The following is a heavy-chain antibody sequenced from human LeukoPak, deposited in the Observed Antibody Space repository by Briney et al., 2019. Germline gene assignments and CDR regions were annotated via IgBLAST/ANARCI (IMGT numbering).Heavy chain of an antibody. CDR3: AREGDYYDSSGYMDY. V-gene: IGHV4-31*03. Sequence: PSQTLSLTCTVSGGSISSGGYYWSWIRQHPGKGLEWIGYIYYSGSTYYNPSLKSRVTISVDTSKNQFSLKLSSVTDADTAVYYCAREGDYYDSSGYMDYWGQGTLVTVSS. CDR2: IYYSGST. D-gene: IGHD3-22*01. J-gene: IGHJ4*02. CDR1: GGSISSGGYY.